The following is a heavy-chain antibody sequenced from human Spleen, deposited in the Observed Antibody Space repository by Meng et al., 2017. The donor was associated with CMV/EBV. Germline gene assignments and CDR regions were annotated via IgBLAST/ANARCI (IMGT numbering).Heavy chain of an antibody. CDR2: IYYSGST. CDR3: ARGRRVTAPRRVVPAATPCYFDY. V-gene: IGHV4-39*07. CDR1: GGSISSSSYY. D-gene: IGHD2-2*01. J-gene: IGHJ4*02. Sequence: SETLSLTCTVSGGSISSSSYYWGWIRQPPGKGLEWIGSIYYSGSTYYNPSLKSRVTISVDTSKNQFSLKLSSVTAADTAVYYCARGRRVTAPRRVVPAATPCYFDYWGQGTLVTVSS.